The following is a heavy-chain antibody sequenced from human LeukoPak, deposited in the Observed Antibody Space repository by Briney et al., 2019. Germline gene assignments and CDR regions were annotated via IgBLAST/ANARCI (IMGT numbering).Heavy chain of an antibody. CDR3: ARDLDLTKGSTGYYYMDV. D-gene: IGHD4-17*01. CDR1: GFTFSSYG. V-gene: IGHV3-23*01. Sequence: GGSLRLSCAASGFTFSSYGMSWVRQAPGKGLEWVSAISGSGGSTYYADSVKGRFTISRDNSKNTLYLQMNSLRAEDTAVYYCARDLDLTKGSTGYYYMDVWGKGTTVTISS. J-gene: IGHJ6*03. CDR2: ISGSGGST.